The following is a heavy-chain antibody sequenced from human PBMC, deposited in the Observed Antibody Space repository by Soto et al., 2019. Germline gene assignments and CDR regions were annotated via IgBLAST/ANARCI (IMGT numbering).Heavy chain of an antibody. CDR3: ARGGYYDFWSADDAFDI. CDR1: GFTFSSYA. Sequence: GGSLRLSCAASGFTFSSYAMHWVRQAPGKGLEWVAVISYDGSNKYYADSVKGRFTISRDNSKNTLYLQMNSLRAEDTAVYYCARGGYYDFWSADDAFDIWGQGTMVTVSS. CDR2: ISYDGSNK. V-gene: IGHV3-30-3*01. D-gene: IGHD3-3*01. J-gene: IGHJ3*02.